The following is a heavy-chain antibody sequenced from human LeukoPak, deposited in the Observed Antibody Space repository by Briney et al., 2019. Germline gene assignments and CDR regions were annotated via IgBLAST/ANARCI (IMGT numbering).Heavy chain of an antibody. CDR1: GFTFSSYG. Sequence: PGGSLRLSCAASGFTFSSYGMSWVRQAPGKGLEWVSAISGSGGSTYYADSVKGRFTISRDNAKNSLYVQMNSLRAEDTALYYCARDEEGGSYPLDYWGQGTLVTVSS. CDR2: ISGSGGST. J-gene: IGHJ4*02. CDR3: ARDEEGGSYPLDY. D-gene: IGHD1-26*01. V-gene: IGHV3-23*01.